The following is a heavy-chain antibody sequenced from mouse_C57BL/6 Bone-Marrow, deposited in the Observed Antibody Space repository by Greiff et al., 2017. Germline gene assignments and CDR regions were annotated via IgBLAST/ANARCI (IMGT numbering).Heavy chain of an antibody. D-gene: IGHD1-1*01. CDR2: IDPSDSET. J-gene: IGHJ3*01. Sequence: QVQLQQPGAELVRPGSSVKLSCKASGYTFTSYWMHWVKQRPIQGLDWIGNIDPSDSETHYNQKFKDKATLTVDKSSSTAYMQLSSLTSEDSAVYYCARSFLYYYGSSPWFAYWGQGTLVTVSA. CDR1: GYTFTSYW. V-gene: IGHV1-52*01. CDR3: ARSFLYYYGSSPWFAY.